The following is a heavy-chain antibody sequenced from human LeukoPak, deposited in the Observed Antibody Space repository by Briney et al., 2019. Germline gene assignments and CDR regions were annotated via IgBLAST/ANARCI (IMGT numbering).Heavy chain of an antibody. CDR2: IIPILGIA. D-gene: IGHD3-10*01. Sequence: ASVKVSCKAPGGTFSSYAISWVRQAPGQGLEWMGRIIPILGIANYAQKFQGRVTITADKSTSTAYMELSSLRSEDTAVYYCARAITMVRGSTYYYYGMDVWGQGTTVTVSS. CDR3: ARAITMVRGSTYYYYGMDV. CDR1: GGTFSSYA. J-gene: IGHJ6*02. V-gene: IGHV1-69*04.